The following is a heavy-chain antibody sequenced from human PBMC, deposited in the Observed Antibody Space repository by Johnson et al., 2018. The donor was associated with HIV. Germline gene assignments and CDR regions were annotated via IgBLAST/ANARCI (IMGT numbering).Heavy chain of an antibody. V-gene: IGHV3-33*06. CDR3: AKETRSIAAADGAFDI. D-gene: IGHD6-13*01. CDR1: GFTFSSYG. CDR2: VWYDGRNK. Sequence: QVQLVESGGGVVQPGGSLRLSCAVSGFTFSSYGFHWVRQSPGKGLEWVAVVWYDGRNKHYAASVKGRFTISRDNSINTVSLQMNSLRAEDTAVYYCAKETRSIAAADGAFDIWGQGTMVTVSS. J-gene: IGHJ3*02.